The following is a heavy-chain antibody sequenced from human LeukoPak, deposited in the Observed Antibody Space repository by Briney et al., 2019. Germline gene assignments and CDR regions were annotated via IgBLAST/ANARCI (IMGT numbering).Heavy chain of an antibody. CDR2: INHSGST. CDR3: ARGLITIFGVVRNWFDP. J-gene: IGHJ5*02. CDR1: GGSFSGYY. D-gene: IGHD3-3*01. V-gene: IGHV4-34*01. Sequence: PSETLSLTCAVYGGSFSGYYWSWIRQPPGKGLEWIGEINHSGSTNYNPSLKSRVTMSVDTSKNQFSLKLSSVTAADTAVYYCARGLITIFGVVRNWFDPWGQGTLVTVSS.